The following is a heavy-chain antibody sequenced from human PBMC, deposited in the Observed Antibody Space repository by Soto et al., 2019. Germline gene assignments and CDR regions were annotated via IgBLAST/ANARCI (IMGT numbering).Heavy chain of an antibody. Sequence: QVQLQESGPGLVKPSETLSLTCTVSGGSISSYYWSWIRQPPGKGLEWIGYIYYSGSTNYNPSLKSRVTISVDTSKNQFSLKLSSVTAADTAVYYCARDRELDYWGQGTLVTVSS. CDR2: IYYSGST. D-gene: IGHD3-10*01. CDR1: GGSISSYY. V-gene: IGHV4-59*01. CDR3: ARDRELDY. J-gene: IGHJ4*02.